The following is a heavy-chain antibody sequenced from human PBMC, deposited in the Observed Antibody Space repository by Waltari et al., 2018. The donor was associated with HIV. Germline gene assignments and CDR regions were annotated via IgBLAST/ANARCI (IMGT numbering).Heavy chain of an antibody. D-gene: IGHD1-1*01. V-gene: IGHV3-21*01. CDR3: AREGGTRQGRVFYYHGMDV. J-gene: IGHJ6*02. CDR1: GFTFSYYN. Sequence: EVQLVESGGGLVKPGGSLRPSCAASGFTFSYYNMNWVRQAPGKGLEWVSSISTSSSYIYYADSLKGRFTISRDNAKNSLYLQMDSLRAEDTGIYYCAREGGTRQGRVFYYHGMDVWGQGTTVTVSS. CDR2: ISTSSSYI.